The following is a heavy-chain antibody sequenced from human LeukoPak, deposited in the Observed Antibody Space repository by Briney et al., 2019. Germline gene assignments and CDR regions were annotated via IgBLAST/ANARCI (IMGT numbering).Heavy chain of an antibody. CDR3: ARQRDDYGDYVRSFFDL. Sequence: PSETLSLTCTVSGGSLSGFHWNWIRQPPGKELEWIGYIYYNGSTKYNPTLKSRVTTSADTSENQISLNLTPVTAADTAVYYCARQRDDYGDYVRSFFDLWGRGNLVTVSS. CDR2: IYYNGST. J-gene: IGHJ2*01. CDR1: GGSLSGFH. V-gene: IGHV4-59*08. D-gene: IGHD4-17*01.